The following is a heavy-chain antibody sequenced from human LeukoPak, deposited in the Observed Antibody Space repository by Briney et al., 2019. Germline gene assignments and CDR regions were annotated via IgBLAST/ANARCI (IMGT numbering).Heavy chain of an antibody. Sequence: KPSETLSLTCTVPGDSIRAYYWSWIRQPPGKGLEWIGYLSYSGTTNYNPSLESRVTISEDTSKQVFSLHLNSVTAADTAMYYCARGRGDRGFYYYYVDVWGKGTAVTVSS. CDR2: LSYSGTT. CDR1: GDSIRAYY. CDR3: ARGRGDRGFYYYYVDV. D-gene: IGHD2-21*02. J-gene: IGHJ6*03. V-gene: IGHV4-59*01.